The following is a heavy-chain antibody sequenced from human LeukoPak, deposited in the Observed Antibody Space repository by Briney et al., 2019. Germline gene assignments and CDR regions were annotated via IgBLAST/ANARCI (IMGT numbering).Heavy chain of an antibody. Sequence: SETLSLTCTVSGGSISSYYWSWIRRPPGKGLEWIGYIYYSGSTNYNPSLKSRVTTSVDTSKNQFSLKLSSVTAADTAVYYCAKDLGPKAKYYFDYWGQGTLVTVSS. CDR3: AKDLGPKAKYYFDY. J-gene: IGHJ4*02. CDR2: IYYSGST. D-gene: IGHD1-26*01. CDR1: GGSISSYY. V-gene: IGHV4-59*01.